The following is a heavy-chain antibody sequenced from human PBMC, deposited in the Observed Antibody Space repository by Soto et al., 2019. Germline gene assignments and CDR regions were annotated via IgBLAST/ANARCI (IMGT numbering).Heavy chain of an antibody. Sequence: ASGTPFPTCPFSGGSLSSYYLTRLRQSPGRGLEWIGYISYSGSTYYNPSLKSRVTISADTSKNQFSLRMNSMIAADTAVYYCARADPDASVGYWGQGTLVTVSS. V-gene: IGHV4-59*01. J-gene: IGHJ4*02. CDR2: ISYSGST. D-gene: IGHD2-15*01. CDR3: ARADPDASVGY. CDR1: GGSLSSYY.